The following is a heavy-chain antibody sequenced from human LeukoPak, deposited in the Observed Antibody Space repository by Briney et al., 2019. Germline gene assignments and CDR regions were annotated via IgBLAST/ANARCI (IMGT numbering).Heavy chain of an antibody. CDR1: GFTFSSYA. CDR2: ISYDGSNK. J-gene: IGHJ6*03. Sequence: GGSLRLSCAASGFTFSSYAMHWVRQAPGKGLEWVAVISYDGSNKYYADSVKGRFTISRDNSKNTLYLQMNSLRAEDTAVYYCARDAAVAGTSGGGAYYYYYYYMDVWGKGTTVTVSS. D-gene: IGHD6-19*01. V-gene: IGHV3-30*04. CDR3: ARDAAVAGTSGGGAYYYYYYYMDV.